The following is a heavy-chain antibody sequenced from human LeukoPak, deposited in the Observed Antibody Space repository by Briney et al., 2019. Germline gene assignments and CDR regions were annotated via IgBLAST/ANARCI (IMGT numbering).Heavy chain of an antibody. D-gene: IGHD6-19*01. CDR2: IWYDGSNK. CDR3: AKDGGSSGWSFDY. CDR1: RFTFSNYG. Sequence: PGGSLRLSCAASRFTFSNYGMHWVRQAPGKGLEWVAVIWYDGSNKYYADSVKGRFTISRDNSKNTLYLQMNSLRAEDTAVYYCAKDGGSSGWSFDYWGQGTLVTVSS. V-gene: IGHV3-30*02. J-gene: IGHJ4*02.